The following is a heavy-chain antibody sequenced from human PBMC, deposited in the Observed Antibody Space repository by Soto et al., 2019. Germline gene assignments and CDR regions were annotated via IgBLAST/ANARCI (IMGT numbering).Heavy chain of an antibody. V-gene: IGHV4-4*02. D-gene: IGHD1-7*01. J-gene: IGHJ4*02. Sequence: SETLSLTCSVSGGSISSSNWWSWVRQPPGKGLEWIGEIYHSGSTNYNPSLKSRVTISVDKSKNQFSLKLSSVTAADTAVYYCARVQSPHITGSTRPFDDWGQGTLVTVSS. CDR2: IYHSGST. CDR1: GGSISSSNW. CDR3: ARVQSPHITGSTRPFDD.